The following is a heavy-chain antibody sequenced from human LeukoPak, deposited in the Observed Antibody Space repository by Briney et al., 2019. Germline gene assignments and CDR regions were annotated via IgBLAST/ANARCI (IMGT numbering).Heavy chain of an antibody. CDR1: GGTFSSYA. D-gene: IGHD4-23*01. CDR3: ARDPGTRVVTPGVIWFDP. J-gene: IGHJ5*02. V-gene: IGHV1-69*05. CDR2: IIPIFGTA. Sequence: SVKVSCKASGGTFSSYAISWVRQAPGQGLELMGRIIPIFGTANYAQKFQGRVTITTDESTSTAYMELSSLRSEDTAVYYCARDPGTRVVTPGVIWFDPWGQGTLVTVSS.